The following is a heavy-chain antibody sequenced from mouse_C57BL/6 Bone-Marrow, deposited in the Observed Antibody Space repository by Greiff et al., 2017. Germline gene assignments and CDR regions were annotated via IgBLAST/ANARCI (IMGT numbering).Heavy chain of an antibody. V-gene: IGHV6-6*01. J-gene: IGHJ3*01. CDR3: TGMVTEAWFAY. Sequence: EVKLEESGGGLVQPGGSMKLSCAASGFTFSDAWMDWVRQSPEQGLEWVAEIRNKANNPATYYAESVKGRFTISRGNSKGSVYLRMNGLRAEDTGIYYCTGMVTEAWFAYWGQGTLVTVSA. D-gene: IGHD2-2*01. CDR1: GFTFSDAW. CDR2: IRNKANNPAT.